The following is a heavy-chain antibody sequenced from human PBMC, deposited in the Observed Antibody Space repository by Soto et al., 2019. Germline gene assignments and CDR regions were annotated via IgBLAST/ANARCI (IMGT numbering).Heavy chain of an antibody. CDR1: GFTFSTYW. CDR3: ARDGFTFGGVIVNYYYYGMDV. D-gene: IGHD3-16*02. J-gene: IGHJ6*02. CDR2: IKQDGSEK. V-gene: IGHV3-7*01. Sequence: GGSLRLSCAASGFTFSTYWMSWVRQAPGKGLEWVANIKQDGSEKYYVDSVKGRFTISRDNAKNSLYLQMNSLRAEDTAVYYCARDGFTFGGVIVNYYYYGMDVWGQGTTVTVSS.